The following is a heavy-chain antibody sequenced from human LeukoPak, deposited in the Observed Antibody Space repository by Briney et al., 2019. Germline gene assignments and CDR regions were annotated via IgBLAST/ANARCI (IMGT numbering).Heavy chain of an antibody. CDR1: GGSISSYY. Sequence: SETLSLTCTVSGGSISSYYWSWIRQPAGKGLEWIGRIYTSGSTNYNPSLKSRVTMSVDTSKNQFSLKLSSVTAADTAVYYCARDGPVWFGELSPWFDPWGQRTLVTVSS. CDR3: ARDGPVWFGELSPWFDP. CDR2: IYTSGST. J-gene: IGHJ5*02. V-gene: IGHV4-4*07. D-gene: IGHD3-10*01.